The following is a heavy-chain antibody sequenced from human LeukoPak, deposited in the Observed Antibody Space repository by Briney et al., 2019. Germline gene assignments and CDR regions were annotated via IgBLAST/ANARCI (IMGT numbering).Heavy chain of an antibody. CDR1: GCTISSNY. V-gene: IGHV3-66*01. CDR3: ARDLNTARFDY. J-gene: IGHJ4*01. Sequence: PGGSLRLSCAASGCTISSNYMSWVRQAPGKGLEWVSAIYGGGSPYYVDSVKGRFPISRDNSKNTLYLQMNSLGAEDTAVYYCARDLNTARFDYWGHGTLVTVSS. D-gene: IGHD5-18*01. CDR2: IYGGGSP.